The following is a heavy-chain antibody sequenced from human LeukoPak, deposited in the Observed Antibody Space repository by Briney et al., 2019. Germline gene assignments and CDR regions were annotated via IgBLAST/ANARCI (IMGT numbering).Heavy chain of an antibody. Sequence: PGGSLRLSCAASGFTVSSNYMSWVRQAPGKGLEWVSVIYSGSSTYYADSVKGRFTISRDNSKNTLYLQMNSLRAEDTAVYYCARGPYLSEFDYWGQGTLVTVSS. CDR3: ARGPYLSEFDY. J-gene: IGHJ4*02. V-gene: IGHV3-53*01. D-gene: IGHD1-14*01. CDR2: IYSGSST. CDR1: GFTVSSNY.